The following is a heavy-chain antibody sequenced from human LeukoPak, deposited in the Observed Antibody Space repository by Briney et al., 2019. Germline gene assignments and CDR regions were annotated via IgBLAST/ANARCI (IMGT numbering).Heavy chain of an antibody. CDR1: GFSFSNAW. J-gene: IGHJ4*02. Sequence: GGSLRLSCATSGFSFSNAWMNWVRQAPGKGLEWVGRIKSNTDGGTTDYAAPVKGRFTVSRDDSENTLYLHMNSLKTEDTAVYYCTALRHSSAWGMDYWGQGTLVTVSS. CDR2: IKSNTDGGTT. CDR3: TALRHSSAWGMDY. D-gene: IGHD6-19*01. V-gene: IGHV3-15*01.